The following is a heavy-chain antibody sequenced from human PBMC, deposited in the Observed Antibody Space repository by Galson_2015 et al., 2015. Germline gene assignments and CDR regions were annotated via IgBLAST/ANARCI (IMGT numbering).Heavy chain of an antibody. CDR1: GFTSRRYA. Sequence: FLRLSCAASGFTSRRYAMHWARLAPGKGLGFVADISCDGSYKYYAASVKGRFTISSDNSKNTLYLQMNSLRAEVPAVYYSAKDPGGVGGQVWLTGAFYSWGQGTMVTVPA. CDR2: ISCDGSYK. V-gene: IGHV3-30*18. J-gene: IGHJ3*02. CDR3: AKDPGGVGGQVWLTGAFYS. D-gene: IGHD5-18*01.